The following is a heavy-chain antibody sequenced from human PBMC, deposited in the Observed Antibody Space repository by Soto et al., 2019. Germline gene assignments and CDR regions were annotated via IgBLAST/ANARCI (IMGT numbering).Heavy chain of an antibody. CDR3: AQSSGYSSITPMAY. CDR1: GYTFTSYG. V-gene: IGHV1-18*01. D-gene: IGHD6-13*01. CDR2: ISAYNGNT. Sequence: ASVKVSCKASGYTFTSYGISWVRQAPGQGLEWMGWISAYNGNTNYAQKLQGRVTMTTDTSTSTAYMELGSLRSDDTAVYYCAQSSGYSSITPMAYWGQGTLVTVSS. J-gene: IGHJ4*02.